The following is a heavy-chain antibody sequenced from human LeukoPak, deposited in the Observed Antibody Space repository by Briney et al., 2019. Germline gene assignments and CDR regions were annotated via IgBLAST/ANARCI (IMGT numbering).Heavy chain of an antibody. Sequence: GGSLRLSCAASGFTFSSYEMNWVRQAPGKGLEWVSYVSGSGSAKYYADSVKGRFTISRDNAKNSLYLQMNSLRAEDTAVYYCARRAAAGIPYYYYYYMDVWGKGTTVTISS. CDR2: VSGSGSAK. J-gene: IGHJ6*03. D-gene: IGHD6-13*01. CDR1: GFTFSSYE. V-gene: IGHV3-48*03. CDR3: ARRAAAGIPYYYYYYMDV.